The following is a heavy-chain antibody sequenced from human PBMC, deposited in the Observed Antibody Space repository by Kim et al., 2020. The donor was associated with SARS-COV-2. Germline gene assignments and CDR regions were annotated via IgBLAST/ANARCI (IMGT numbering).Heavy chain of an antibody. D-gene: IGHD6-13*01. Sequence: NPSLKSRVTISVDTSKNQFSLKLSSVTAADTAVYYCARRAGYSSIGWFDPWGQGTLVTVSS. V-gene: IGHV4-31*02. CDR3: ARRAGYSSIGWFDP. J-gene: IGHJ5*02.